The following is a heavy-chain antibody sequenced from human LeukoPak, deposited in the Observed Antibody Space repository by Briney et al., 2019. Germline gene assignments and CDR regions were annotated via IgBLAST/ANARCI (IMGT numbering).Heavy chain of an antibody. CDR1: GLTFSSYE. D-gene: IGHD3-9*01. Sequence: GGSLRLSCAASGLTFSSYEMNRVRQAPGKGLEWVSYISSSGSTIYYADSVKGRFTISRDNAKNSLYLQMNSLRAEDTAVYYCARDQRYFDWLPFDYWGQGTLVTVSS. J-gene: IGHJ4*02. CDR3: ARDQRYFDWLPFDY. V-gene: IGHV3-48*03. CDR2: ISSSGSTI.